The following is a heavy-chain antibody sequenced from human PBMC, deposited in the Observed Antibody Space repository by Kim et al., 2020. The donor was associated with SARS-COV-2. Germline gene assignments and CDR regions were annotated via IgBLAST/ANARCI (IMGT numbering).Heavy chain of an antibody. Sequence: SQTLSLTCAISGDSVSGNSGAWNWLRQSPSRGLEWLGRTYYQSKWYHEYAVSVRSRITISSDTSKNHFSVQLNSVTPEDTAVYFCARGWFASGLDVWDQGTTVPVSS. CDR1: GDSVSGNSGA. J-gene: IGHJ6*02. CDR2: TYYQSKWYH. CDR3: ARGWFASGLDV. V-gene: IGHV6-1*01. D-gene: IGHD3-9*01.